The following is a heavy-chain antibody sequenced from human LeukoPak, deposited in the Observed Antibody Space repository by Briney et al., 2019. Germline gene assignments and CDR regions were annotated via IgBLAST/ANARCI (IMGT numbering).Heavy chain of an antibody. CDR1: GFTFSSYS. Sequence: GGSLRLSCAASGFTFSSYSMNWVRQAPGKGLEWVSSISSSSSYIYYADSVKGRFTISRDNSKNTLYLQMNSLRAEDTAVYYCAKTEGGRVSRGILRFLEWRTPNFDYWGQGTLVTVSS. CDR3: AKTEGGRVSRGILRFLEWRTPNFDY. V-gene: IGHV3-21*04. D-gene: IGHD3-3*01. J-gene: IGHJ4*02. CDR2: ISSSSSYI.